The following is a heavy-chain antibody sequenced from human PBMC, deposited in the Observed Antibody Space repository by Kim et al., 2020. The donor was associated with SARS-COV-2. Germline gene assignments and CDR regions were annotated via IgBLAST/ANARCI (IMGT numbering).Heavy chain of an antibody. CDR3: VLDSSGYYYGY. V-gene: IGHV3-74*01. J-gene: IGHJ4*02. Sequence: RYADSVKGRFTISRDNAKNTLYLQMNSLSAEDTAVYYCVLDSSGYYYGYWGQGTLVTVSS. D-gene: IGHD3-22*01.